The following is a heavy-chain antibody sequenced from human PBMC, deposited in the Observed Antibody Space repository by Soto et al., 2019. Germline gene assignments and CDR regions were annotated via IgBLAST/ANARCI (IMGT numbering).Heavy chain of an antibody. Sequence: EVQLLESGGGLVQPGGSLSLSCAASGCTFSSYAMSWVRQAPGKGLEWVSAISGSGGSTYYADSVKGRFTNSRDNSKNTLYLYMTNLRAEDTGVYYCAKDRITMVRGIRRDYWGQGTLVTVST. D-gene: IGHD3-10*01. CDR1: GCTFSSYA. V-gene: IGHV3-23*01. CDR2: ISGSGGST. CDR3: AKDRITMVRGIRRDY. J-gene: IGHJ4*02.